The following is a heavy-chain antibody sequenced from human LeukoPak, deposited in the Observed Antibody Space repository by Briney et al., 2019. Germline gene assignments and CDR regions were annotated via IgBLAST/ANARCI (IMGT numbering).Heavy chain of an antibody. Sequence: SVKVSCKASGGTFSSYAISWVRQAPGQGLEWMGRIIPILGIANYAQKFQGRVTITADKSTSTAYMELSSLRSEDTAVYYCASGYCSGGSCYSDYWGQGTLVTVSS. CDR1: GGTFSSYA. CDR3: ASGYCSGGSCYSDY. V-gene: IGHV1-69*04. D-gene: IGHD2-15*01. J-gene: IGHJ4*02. CDR2: IIPILGIA.